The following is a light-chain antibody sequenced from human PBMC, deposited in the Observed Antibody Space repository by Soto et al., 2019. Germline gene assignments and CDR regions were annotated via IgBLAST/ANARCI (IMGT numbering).Light chain of an antibody. CDR3: QQYNNWPPIP. Sequence: EIVMTQSPATLSVSPGERATLSCRASQSVTSNLAWYQQKPGQAPRLLIYDASTRATGIPARFSGSGSGTEFTLTISSLQSEDFAVYYCQQYNNWPPIPFGQGTRLDIK. V-gene: IGKV3-15*01. J-gene: IGKJ5*01. CDR2: DAS. CDR1: QSVTSN.